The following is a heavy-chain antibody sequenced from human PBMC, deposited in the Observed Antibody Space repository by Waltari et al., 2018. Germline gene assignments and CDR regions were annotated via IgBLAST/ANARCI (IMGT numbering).Heavy chain of an antibody. J-gene: IGHJ4*02. CDR1: GFTFSSYR. Sequence: EVQLVESGGGLVQPGGSLRLSCAASGFTFSSYRMNWVRQAPGKGLEWISYISGSGTTIYYADSVKGRFTISRDDAENSLYLQMNSLRAEDTALYYCARRFDSWGQGTRVTVSS. CDR3: ARRFDS. CDR2: ISGSGTTI. V-gene: IGHV3-48*03.